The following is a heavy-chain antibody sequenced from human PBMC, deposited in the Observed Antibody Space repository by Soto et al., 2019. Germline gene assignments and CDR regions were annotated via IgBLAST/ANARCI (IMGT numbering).Heavy chain of an antibody. CDR3: TKNYYFDS. CDR1: GFTFSNYC. J-gene: IGHJ4*02. Sequence: LGGSLRLSCAASGFTFSNYCMHWVRQAPWKGLVWVSRINSDGGGADYADSVRGRFTISRDNAKNTVYLEVNSLRADDTAVYYCTKNYYFDSWGQGTLVTVSS. CDR2: INSDGGGA. V-gene: IGHV3-74*01.